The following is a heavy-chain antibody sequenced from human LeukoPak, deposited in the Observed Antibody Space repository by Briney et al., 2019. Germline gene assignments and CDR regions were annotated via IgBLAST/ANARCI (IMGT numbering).Heavy chain of an antibody. CDR1: GFTFSSYG. Sequence: GGSLRLSCAASGFTFSSYGMHWVRQAPGKGLEWVAVISYDGSNKYYADSVKGRFTISRDNSKNTLYLQMNSLRAEDTAVYYCAKDSSPVGPVTNYYYYGMDVWGQGTTVTVSS. J-gene: IGHJ6*02. CDR3: AKDSSPVGPVTNYYYYGMDV. CDR2: ISYDGSNK. V-gene: IGHV3-30*18. D-gene: IGHD4-17*01.